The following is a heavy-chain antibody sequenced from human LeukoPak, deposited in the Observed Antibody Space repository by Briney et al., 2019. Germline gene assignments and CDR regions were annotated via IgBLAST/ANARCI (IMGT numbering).Heavy chain of an antibody. CDR1: GFTVSSNY. Sequence: GGSLRLSCAASGFTVSSNYMSWVRQAPGKGLEWVSVIYSGGSTYYADSVKGRFTISRDNSKNTLYLQMNSQRAEDTAVYYCASRRGILDAFDIWGQGTMVTVSS. CDR2: IYSGGST. V-gene: IGHV3-53*01. J-gene: IGHJ3*02. CDR3: ASRRGILDAFDI. D-gene: IGHD2-15*01.